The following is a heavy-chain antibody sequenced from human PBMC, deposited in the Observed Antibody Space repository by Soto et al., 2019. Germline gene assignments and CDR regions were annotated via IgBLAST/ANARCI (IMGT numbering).Heavy chain of an antibody. CDR3: ARVGSLYNWNYNWFDP. CDR1: GGSISSGGYS. CDR2: IYHSGST. V-gene: IGHV4-30-2*01. Sequence: QLQLQESGSGLVKPSQTLSLTCAVSGGSISSGGYSWSRIRQPPGKGLEWIGYIYHSGSTYYNPSLKSRVTISVDRSKNQFSLKLSSVTAADTAVYYCARVGSLYNWNYNWFDPWGQGTLVTVSS. D-gene: IGHD1-7*01. J-gene: IGHJ5*02.